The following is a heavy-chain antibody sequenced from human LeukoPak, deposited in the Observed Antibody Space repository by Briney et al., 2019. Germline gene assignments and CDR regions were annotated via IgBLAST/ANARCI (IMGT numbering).Heavy chain of an antibody. J-gene: IGHJ6*03. Sequence: SVKVSCKASGYTFTSYAMNWVRQAPGQGLEWMGGIIPIFGTANYAQKFQGRVTITADKSTSTAYMELSSLRSEDTAVYYCARARFALYYMDVWGKGTTVTVSS. CDR3: ARARFALYYMDV. D-gene: IGHD3-10*01. V-gene: IGHV1-69*06. CDR1: GYTFTSYA. CDR2: IIPIFGTA.